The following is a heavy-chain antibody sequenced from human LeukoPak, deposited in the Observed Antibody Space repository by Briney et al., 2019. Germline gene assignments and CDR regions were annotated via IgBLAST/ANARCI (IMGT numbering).Heavy chain of an antibody. CDR3: ARVDGSSGPLGYYYYMDV. CDR1: GFTFSSYE. J-gene: IGHJ6*03. D-gene: IGHD3-22*01. Sequence: PGRSLRLSCAASGFTFSSYEMNWVRQAPGKGLEWVSYISSSGSTIYYADSVKGRFTISRDNAKNSLYLQMNSLRAEDTAVYYCARVDGSSGPLGYYYYMDVWGKGTTVTISS. V-gene: IGHV3-48*03. CDR2: ISSSGSTI.